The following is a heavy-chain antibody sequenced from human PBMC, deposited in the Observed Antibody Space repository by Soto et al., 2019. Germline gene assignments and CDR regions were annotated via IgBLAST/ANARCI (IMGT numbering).Heavy chain of an antibody. V-gene: IGHV3-74*01. CDR1: GFTFSSYW. CDR2: INSDGSST. Sequence: EVQVVEFGGGLVQPGGSLRLSCAGSGFTFSSYWMYWARQAPGKGLVWVSRINSDGSSTNYADSVKGRFTISRDNAKNTVHLQMNSLRAEDTAVYYCVGGTGYWGQGTLVTVS. D-gene: IGHD1-1*01. J-gene: IGHJ4*02. CDR3: VGGTGY.